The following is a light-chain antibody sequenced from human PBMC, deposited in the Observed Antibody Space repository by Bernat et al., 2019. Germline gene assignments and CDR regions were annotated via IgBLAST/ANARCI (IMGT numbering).Light chain of an antibody. V-gene: IGLV3-1*01. CDR2: RDD. CDR1: YLGTKY. CDR3: QAWDSSTGV. J-gene: IGLJ3*02. Sequence: SFELTQPPSVSVSPGQTASITCSGDYLGTKYICWYQQKPGQSPVVVIYRDDRRPSGIPERFSGSHSGNTATLTISGAQAVDEADYYCQAWDSSTGVFGGGTKLTVL.